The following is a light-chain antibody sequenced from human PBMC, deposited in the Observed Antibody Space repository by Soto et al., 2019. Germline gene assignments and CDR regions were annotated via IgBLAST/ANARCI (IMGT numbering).Light chain of an antibody. CDR3: QSYDSSLSGSHVV. CDR1: SSNIGAGYD. CDR2: GNS. J-gene: IGLJ2*01. V-gene: IGLV1-40*01. Sequence: QSVLTQPPSVSGAPGQRVTISCTGSSSNIGAGYDVHWYQQLPGTAHKLLIYGNSNRPSGVPHRFSGSKSGTSASLAITGLQAEDEADYYCQSYDSSLSGSHVVFGGGTKLTVL.